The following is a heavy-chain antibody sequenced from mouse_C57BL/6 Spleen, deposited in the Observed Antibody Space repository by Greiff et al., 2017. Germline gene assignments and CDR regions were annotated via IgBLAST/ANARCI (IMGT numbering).Heavy chain of an antibody. CDR3: ARHRGGYPYFDY. CDR2: ISSGGSYT. CDR1: GFTFSSYG. Sequence: EVKLVESGGDLVKPGGSLKLSCAASGFTFSSYGMSWVRQTPDKRLEWVATISSGGSYTYYPDSVKGRFTISRDNAKNTLYLQMSSLKSEDTAMYYCARHRGGYPYFDYWGQGTTLTVSS. V-gene: IGHV5-6*01. D-gene: IGHD2-14*01. J-gene: IGHJ2*01.